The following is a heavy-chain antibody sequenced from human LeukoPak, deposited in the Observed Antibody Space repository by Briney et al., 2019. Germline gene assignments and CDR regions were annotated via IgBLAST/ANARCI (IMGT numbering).Heavy chain of an antibody. V-gene: IGHV3-30-3*01. CDR1: GFTFSSYA. CDR2: ISYDGSNK. CDR3: ARDRGSSSRYFDY. Sequence: GGSLRLSCAASGFTFSSYAMHWVRQAPGKGLEWVAVISYDGSNKYYADSVKGRFTISRDNSKNTLYLQMNSLRAEDTAVYYCARDRGSSSRYFDYWGRGTLVTVSS. J-gene: IGHJ4*02. D-gene: IGHD6-6*01.